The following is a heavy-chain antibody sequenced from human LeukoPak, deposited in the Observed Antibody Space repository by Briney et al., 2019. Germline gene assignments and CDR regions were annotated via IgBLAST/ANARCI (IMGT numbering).Heavy chain of an antibody. V-gene: IGHV3-53*01. J-gene: IGHJ5*02. Sequence: GGSLRLSCAASGFTVSSNYMSWVRQAPGKGLEWVSVIYSGGSTYYADSVKGRFTISRDNSKNTLYLQMNSLRAEDTAVYYCARQQEYSSAWFDPWAQRTLVTVSS. CDR2: IYSGGST. D-gene: IGHD6-6*01. CDR3: ARQQEYSSAWFDP. CDR1: GFTVSSNY.